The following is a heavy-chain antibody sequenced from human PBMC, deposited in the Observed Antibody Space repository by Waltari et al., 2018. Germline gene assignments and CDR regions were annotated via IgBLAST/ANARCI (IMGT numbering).Heavy chain of an antibody. V-gene: IGHV3-74*01. D-gene: IGHD6-13*01. Sequence: EEQLVESGGGLIQPGESLRVSCAVSGFTFSRYWMNWVRQGPGKGLVWVARINSDGSDTRYADSVKGRFTISRDNAKNTVYLQMKSLRVEDTAVYYCARMARKTYSSPVAGRDYYYGMDVWGLGTTVTVS. CDR1: GFTFSRYW. CDR2: INSDGSDT. CDR3: ARMARKTYSSPVAGRDYYYGMDV. J-gene: IGHJ6*02.